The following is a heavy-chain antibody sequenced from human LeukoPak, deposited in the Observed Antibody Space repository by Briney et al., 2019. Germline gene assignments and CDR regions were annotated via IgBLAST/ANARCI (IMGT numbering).Heavy chain of an antibody. Sequence: SVKVSCKASGGTFSSYAISWVRQAPGQGLEWMGGIIPIFGTANYAQKFQGRVTITADESTSTAYMELSSLRSEDTAVYYCARNFYSQHDSSGYYLPYYYYGMDVWGQGTTVTVSS. CDR3: ARNFYSQHDSSGYYLPYYYYGMDV. J-gene: IGHJ6*02. D-gene: IGHD3-22*01. CDR2: IIPIFGTA. V-gene: IGHV1-69*13. CDR1: GGTFSSYA.